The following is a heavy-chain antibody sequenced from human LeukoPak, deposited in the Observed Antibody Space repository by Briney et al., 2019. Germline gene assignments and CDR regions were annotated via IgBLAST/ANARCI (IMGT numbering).Heavy chain of an antibody. J-gene: IGHJ4*02. D-gene: IGHD3-9*01. CDR2: ISGSGGST. CDR3: AKRYFDWLPGPFDY. V-gene: IGHV3-23*01. CDR1: GFTFSRYY. Sequence: GGSLRLSCAASGFTFSRYYMAWVRQTPGKGLEWVSAISGSGGSTYYADSVKGRFTISRDNSKNTLYLQMNSLRAEDTAVYYCAKRYFDWLPGPFDYWGQGTLVTVSS.